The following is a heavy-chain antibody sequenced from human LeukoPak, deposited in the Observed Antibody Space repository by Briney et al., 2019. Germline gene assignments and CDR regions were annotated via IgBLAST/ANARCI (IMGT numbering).Heavy chain of an antibody. CDR2: IDPTDSYT. D-gene: IGHD2-15*01. V-gene: IGHV5-10-1*01. J-gene: IGHJ5*02. CDR1: GYSFTSYW. Sequence: GESLRISCKGSGYSFTSYWISWVRQMPGKGLEWMGKIDPTDSYTDYSPSFQGHVTISADKSISTAYLQWSSLRASDTTVYYCARHLRLRLRFDPWGQGTLVTVSS. CDR3: ARHLRLRLRFDP.